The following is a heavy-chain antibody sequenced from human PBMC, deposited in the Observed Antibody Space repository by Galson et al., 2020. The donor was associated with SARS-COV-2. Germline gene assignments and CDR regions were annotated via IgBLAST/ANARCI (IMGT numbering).Heavy chain of an antibody. Sequence: SVKVSCKASGYTFTSYYMHWVRQAPGQGLEWMGIINPSGGSTSYAQKFQGRVTMTRDTSTSTVYMELSSLRSEDTAVYYCAREIITMVRGSYNWFDPWGQGTLVTVSS. J-gene: IGHJ5*02. CDR2: INPSGGST. D-gene: IGHD3-10*01. CDR3: AREIITMVRGSYNWFDP. CDR1: GYTFTSYY. V-gene: IGHV1-46*01.